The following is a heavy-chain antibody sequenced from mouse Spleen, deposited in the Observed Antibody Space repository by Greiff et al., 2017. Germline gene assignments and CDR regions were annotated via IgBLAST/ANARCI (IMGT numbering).Heavy chain of an antibody. V-gene: IGHV5-6-4*01. CDR1: GFTFSSYT. J-gene: IGHJ3*01. Sequence: EVQRVESGGGLVKPGGSLKLSCAASGFTFSSYTMSWVRQTPEKRLEWVATISSGGSYTYYPDSVKGRFTISRDNAKNTLYLQMSSLKSEDTAMYYCTREGSPWFAYWGQGTLVTVSA. CDR2: ISSGGSYT. CDR3: TREGSPWFAY.